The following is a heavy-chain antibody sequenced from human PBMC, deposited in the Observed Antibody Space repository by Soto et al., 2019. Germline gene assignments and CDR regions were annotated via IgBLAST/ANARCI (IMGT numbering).Heavy chain of an antibody. V-gene: IGHV4-4*02. J-gene: IGHJ6*02. CDR3: ARSLHYYYYGMDV. Sequence: SETLSLTCAVSGGSISSSNWWSWVRQPPGKGLEWIGEIYHSGSTNYNPSLKSRVTISVDKSKNQFSLKLSSVTAADTAVYYCARSLHYYYYGMDVWGQGTTVTVSS. CDR2: IYHSGST. CDR1: GGSISSSNW.